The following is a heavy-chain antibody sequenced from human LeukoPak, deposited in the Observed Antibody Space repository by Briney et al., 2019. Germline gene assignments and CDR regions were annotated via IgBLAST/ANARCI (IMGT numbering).Heavy chain of an antibody. J-gene: IGHJ5*02. V-gene: IGHV4-34*01. Sequence: SETLSLTCAVYGASFSDHYWTWTRQPPGKGLEWIGEIDQSRSTKCNPSLKGRVTISLDTSKNQFSLDLTSVTAADTAVYYCAASSQLGSYNWFDPWDQGTPVTVSS. CDR3: AASSQLGSYNWFDP. CDR1: GASFSDHY. D-gene: IGHD1-1*01. CDR2: IDQSRST.